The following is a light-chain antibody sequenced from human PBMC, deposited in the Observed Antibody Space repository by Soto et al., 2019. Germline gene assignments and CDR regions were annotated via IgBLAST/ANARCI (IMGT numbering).Light chain of an antibody. CDR2: VGTGGIVG. V-gene: IGLV9-49*01. Sequence: QPVLTQPPSASASLGASVTLTCTLSSGYSNYKVDWYQQRPGKGPRFVMRVGTGGIVGSKGDGIPDRFPVLGSGLNRYLTIKNIQEEDESDYHCGADHGSGSNVAVVFGGGTKLTVL. CDR1: SGYSNYK. CDR3: GADHGSGSNVAVV. J-gene: IGLJ2*01.